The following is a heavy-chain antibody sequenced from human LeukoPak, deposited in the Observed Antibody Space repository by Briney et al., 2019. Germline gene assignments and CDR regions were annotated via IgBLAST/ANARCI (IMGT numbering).Heavy chain of an antibody. J-gene: IGHJ4*02. D-gene: IGHD1-7*01. V-gene: IGHV4-59*10. CDR3: ARGGELELLDY. CDR1: GGSFSGYY. Sequence: PSETLSLTCAVYGGSFSGYYWSWIRQPAGKGLEWIGRIYNSGNTNYNPSLKSRVTISVDTSKNQFSLKLSSVTAADTAVYYCARGGELELLDYWGQGTLVTVSS. CDR2: IYNSGNT.